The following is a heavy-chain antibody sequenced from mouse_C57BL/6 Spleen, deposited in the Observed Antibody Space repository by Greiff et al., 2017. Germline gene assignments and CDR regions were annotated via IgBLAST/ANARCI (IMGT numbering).Heavy chain of an antibody. CDR2: ISYDGSN. CDR3: ASRGTGVAWFAY. V-gene: IGHV3-6*01. D-gene: IGHD4-1*01. J-gene: IGHJ3*01. Sequence: EVQLQQSGPGLVKPSQSLSLTCSVTGYSITSGYYWNWIRQFPGNKLEWMGYISYDGSNNYNPSLKNRISITRYTSKNQFFLKLNSVTTEDTATYYCASRGTGVAWFAYWGQGTLVTGSA. CDR1: GYSITSGYY.